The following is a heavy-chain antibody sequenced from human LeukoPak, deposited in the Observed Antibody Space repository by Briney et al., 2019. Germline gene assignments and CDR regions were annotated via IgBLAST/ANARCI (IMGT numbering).Heavy chain of an antibody. D-gene: IGHD1-1*01. CDR3: TRAETTQDY. Sequence: PGGSLRLSCAASGFTFSASAIHWVRQASGKGLEWVGRIRSRTNSYATAYAASVKGRFTISRDESKNTAHLQMNSLKIEDTAVYYCTRAETTQDYWGQGTLVTVSS. J-gene: IGHJ4*02. V-gene: IGHV3-73*01. CDR1: GFTFSASA. CDR2: IRSRTNSYAT.